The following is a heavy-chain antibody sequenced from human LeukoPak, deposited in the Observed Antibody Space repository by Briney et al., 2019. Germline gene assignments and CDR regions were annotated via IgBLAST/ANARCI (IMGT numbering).Heavy chain of an antibody. Sequence: GGSLRLSCAASGFTFSSYAMIWVRQAPGKGLEWVAAISNGKTYYADSVRGRFAISRDDSTNTVYLHMNSLRDEDTALYHCVREAGYCAPVCVKTNWFDPWGQGTLVTVSS. CDR2: ISNGKT. J-gene: IGHJ5*02. V-gene: IGHV3-23*01. D-gene: IGHD2-15*01. CDR1: GFTFSSYA. CDR3: VREAGYCAPVCVKTNWFDP.